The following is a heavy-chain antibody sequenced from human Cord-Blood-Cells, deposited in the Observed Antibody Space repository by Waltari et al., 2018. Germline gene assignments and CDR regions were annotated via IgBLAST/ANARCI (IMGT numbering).Heavy chain of an antibody. V-gene: IGHV1-2*02. CDR3: ARSPVIAAAGIPLDY. CDR1: GYTFTGYY. Sequence: QVQLVQSGAEVKKPGASVKVSCKASGYTFTGYYMHWVRQAPGQGLEWRGWNNPTSGGTNNAQKFKGRGTMTRETSISTAYMELSRLRSDDTAVYYCARSPVIAAAGIPLDYWGQGTLVTVSS. J-gene: IGHJ4*02. D-gene: IGHD6-13*01. CDR2: NNPTSGGT.